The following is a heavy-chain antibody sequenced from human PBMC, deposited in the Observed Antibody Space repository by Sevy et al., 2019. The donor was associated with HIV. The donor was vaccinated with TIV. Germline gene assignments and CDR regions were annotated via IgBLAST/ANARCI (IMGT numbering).Heavy chain of an antibody. D-gene: IGHD3-16*01. V-gene: IGHV3-30*18. Sequence: GGSLRLSCAASGFTFSTYDMHWVRQAPGKGLEWVAIISHDGSYSYYADSVRGRFSMSGDSSKNTLYLQMSGLSMEDTAVYYCAKNRPPGGSYFSRHGMDVWGRGTTVTVSS. CDR2: ISHDGSYS. CDR1: GFTFSTYD. CDR3: AKNRPPGGSYFSRHGMDV. J-gene: IGHJ6*02.